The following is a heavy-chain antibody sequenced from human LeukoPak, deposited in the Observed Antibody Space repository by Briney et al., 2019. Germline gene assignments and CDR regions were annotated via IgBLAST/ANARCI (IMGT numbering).Heavy chain of an antibody. D-gene: IGHD6-19*01. Sequence: PGGSLRLSCAASGFTFSSYEMNWVRQAPGKGLEWVSYISSSDDTRTYADSVKGRFTISRDNAKKSLYLEMSSLRAEDTAVYYCAREIVSAVAGNFDYWGQGTLVTVSS. CDR2: ISSSDDTR. J-gene: IGHJ4*02. CDR3: AREIVSAVAGNFDY. V-gene: IGHV3-48*03. CDR1: GFTFSSYE.